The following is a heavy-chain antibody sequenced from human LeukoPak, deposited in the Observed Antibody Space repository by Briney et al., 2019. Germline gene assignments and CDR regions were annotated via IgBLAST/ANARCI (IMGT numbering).Heavy chain of an antibody. CDR3: ARRGQSTDY. Sequence: TGTLSLTCTVSGGSISSSSYSWGWISQPPGKGLEWIGSIYYSGSTYYNPYLRVRVTISVDTSKNQFSLKLSSVTAADTAVYYCARRGQSTDYWGQGTLVTVSS. CDR2: IYYSGST. CDR1: GGSISSSSYS. D-gene: IGHD3-16*01. J-gene: IGHJ4*02. V-gene: IGHV4-39*01.